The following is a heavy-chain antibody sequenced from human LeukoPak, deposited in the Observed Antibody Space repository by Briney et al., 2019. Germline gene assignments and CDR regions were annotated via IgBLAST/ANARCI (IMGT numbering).Heavy chain of an antibody. J-gene: IGHJ6*03. D-gene: IGHD3-3*01. CDR3: ARDYDRYYMDV. CDR2: INSEGSST. V-gene: IGHV3-74*01. CDR1: GFTFRSYW. Sequence: GGSLRLSCAASGFTFRSYWIHWFRQAPGKGLGGVSRINSEGSSTSYADSVKGRFTISRDNAKNTLYLQMNSLRAEDTAVYYCARDYDRYYMDVWGKGTTVTVSS.